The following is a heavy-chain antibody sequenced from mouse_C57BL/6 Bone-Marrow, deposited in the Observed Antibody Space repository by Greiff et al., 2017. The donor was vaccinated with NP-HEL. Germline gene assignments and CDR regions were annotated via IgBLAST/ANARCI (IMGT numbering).Heavy chain of an antibody. CDR3: ARDYGGTY. CDR1: GFTFSSYG. CDR2: ISSGGSYT. V-gene: IGHV5-6*01. D-gene: IGHD1-1*01. Sequence: EVKLVESGGDLVKPGGSLKLSCAASGFTFSSYGMSWVRQTPDKRLEWVATISSGGSYTYYPDSVKGRFTISRDNAKNTLYLQMSSLKSEDTAMYYCARDYGGTYWGQGTLVTVSA. J-gene: IGHJ3*01.